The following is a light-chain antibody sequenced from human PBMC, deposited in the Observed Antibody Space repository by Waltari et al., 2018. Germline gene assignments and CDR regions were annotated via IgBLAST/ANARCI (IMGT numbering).Light chain of an antibody. J-gene: IGKJ1*01. Sequence: IQLTQSPSSLSASVGDRVTITCRASRNIAIWLAWYQQKPGKAPKLLISTASSLQSGVPLRFSVSGSGTDFTLTISNLQPEDFATYYCQHSDGFPWAFGQGTRVELK. CDR1: RNIAIW. CDR3: QHSDGFPWA. CDR2: TAS. V-gene: IGKV1-12*01.